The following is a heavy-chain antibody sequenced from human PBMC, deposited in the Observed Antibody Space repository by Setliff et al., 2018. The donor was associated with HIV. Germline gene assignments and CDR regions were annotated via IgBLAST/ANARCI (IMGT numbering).Heavy chain of an antibody. CDR1: GGSISSGGFY. J-gene: IGHJ4*02. D-gene: IGHD6-19*01. CDR2: IYNTGST. CDR3: ARLRQWLAFFDS. V-gene: IGHV4-31*03. Sequence: PSETLSLTCTVTGGSISSGGFYWTWIRQHPGKGLEWIGYIYNTGSTYHSPSLESRVIISVDTSQNQFSLKLTSVTAADTAVYYCARLRQWLAFFDSWGQGTLVTVSS.